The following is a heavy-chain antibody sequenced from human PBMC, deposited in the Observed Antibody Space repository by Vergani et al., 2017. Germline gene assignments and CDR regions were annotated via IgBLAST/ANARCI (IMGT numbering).Heavy chain of an antibody. CDR1: GFTFSSYS. CDR2: ISSSSSYI. J-gene: IGHJ4*02. Sequence: VQLVESGGGVVQPGGSLRLSCAASGFTFSSYSMNWVRQAPGKGLEWVSSISSSSSYIYYADSVKGRFTISRDNAKNSLYLQMNSLRAEDTAVYYCAREPSSTSGYDYWGQGTLVTVSS. D-gene: IGHD2-2*01. CDR3: AREPSSTSGYDY. V-gene: IGHV3-21*01.